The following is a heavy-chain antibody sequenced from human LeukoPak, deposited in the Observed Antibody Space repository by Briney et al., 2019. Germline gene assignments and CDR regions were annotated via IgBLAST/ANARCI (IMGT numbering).Heavy chain of an antibody. Sequence: SQTLPLTCAISGDSVSSNSAAWNWIRQSPSRGLEWLGRTYYRSKWYNDYAVSVKSRITINPDTSKNQFSLQLNSVTPEDTAVYYCARGGYSSGWAVWFDYWGQGTPVTVSS. CDR2: TYYRSKWYN. CDR1: GDSVSSNSAA. J-gene: IGHJ4*02. CDR3: ARGGYSSGWAVWFDY. V-gene: IGHV6-1*01. D-gene: IGHD6-19*01.